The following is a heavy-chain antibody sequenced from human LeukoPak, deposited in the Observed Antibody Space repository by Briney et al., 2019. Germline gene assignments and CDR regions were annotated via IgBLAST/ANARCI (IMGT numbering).Heavy chain of an antibody. CDR3: ARPGLYSSSSWGPFNYYYGMDV. J-gene: IGHJ6*02. D-gene: IGHD6-6*01. CDR1: GGSISSSSYY. Sequence: PSETLSLTCTVSGGSISSSSYYWGWIRQPPGKGLEWIGSIYYSGSTYYNPSLKSRVTISVDTSKNQFSLKLSSVTAADTAVYYCARPGLYSSSSWGPFNYYYGMDVWGQGTTVTVSS. CDR2: IYYSGST. V-gene: IGHV4-39*01.